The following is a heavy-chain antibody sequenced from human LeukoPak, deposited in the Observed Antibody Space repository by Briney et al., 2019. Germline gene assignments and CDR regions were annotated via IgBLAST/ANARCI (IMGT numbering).Heavy chain of an antibody. CDR3: ARKAAAGTFYFDY. V-gene: IGHV3-23*01. Sequence: GGSLRLSCAASGFTVSNNYMSWVRQAPGKGLEWVSTIGETGYSTYYADSVKGRFTISRDNSKSTLYLQMNSLRAEDTALYYCARKAAAGTFYFDYWGQGALVTVSS. D-gene: IGHD6-13*01. CDR1: GFTVSNNY. J-gene: IGHJ4*02. CDR2: IGETGYST.